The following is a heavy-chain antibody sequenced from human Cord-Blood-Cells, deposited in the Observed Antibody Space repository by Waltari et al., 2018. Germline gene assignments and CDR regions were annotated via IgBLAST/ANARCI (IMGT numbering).Heavy chain of an antibody. D-gene: IGHD3-3*01. V-gene: IGHV4-39*01. CDR1: GGSISSCSYY. CDR3: ARGRIFGVVIERWFDP. Sequence: QLQLQESGPGLVKPSETLSLTCTVPGGSISSCSYYWGCIRQPPGKGREWIGRIYYSRSQYYHPALKSQVPISVETYKNQSSMKRSSVTAADTAVYYCARGRIFGVVIERWFDPWGQGTLVTVSS. CDR2: IYYSRSQ. J-gene: IGHJ5*02.